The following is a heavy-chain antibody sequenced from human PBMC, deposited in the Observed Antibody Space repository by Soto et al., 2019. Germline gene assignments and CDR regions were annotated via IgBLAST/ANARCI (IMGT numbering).Heavy chain of an antibody. Sequence: GGSLRLSCAASGFTFSKAWMSWVRQAPGKGLEWVGRIKSKTDGGTTDYAAPVKGRFTISRDDSKNTLYLQMNSLKTEDTAVYYCTTDPPAAADEAFYIWGQGTMVTVSS. CDR3: TTDPPAAADEAFYI. CDR1: GFTFSKAW. J-gene: IGHJ3*02. V-gene: IGHV3-15*01. D-gene: IGHD6-13*01. CDR2: IKSKTDGGTT.